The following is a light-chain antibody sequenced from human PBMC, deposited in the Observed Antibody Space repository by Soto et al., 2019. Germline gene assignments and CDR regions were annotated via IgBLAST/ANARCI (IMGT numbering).Light chain of an antibody. V-gene: IGKV3-20*01. J-gene: IGKJ1*01. CDR1: QSVSNN. CDR2: GAS. CDR3: QQYGSSPRT. Sequence: EIVMTQSPATLSVSPGERATLSCRASQSVSNNLAWYQHKPGQTPRLLIYGASTRATGIPDRFSGSGSGTDFTLTISRLEPEDFAVYYCQQYGSSPRTFGQGTKVEIK.